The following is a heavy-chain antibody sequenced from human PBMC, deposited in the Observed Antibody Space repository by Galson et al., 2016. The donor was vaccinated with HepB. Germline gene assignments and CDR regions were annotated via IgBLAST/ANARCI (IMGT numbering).Heavy chain of an antibody. J-gene: IGHJ3*02. V-gene: IGHV6-1*01. CDR3: ARETEWERPVEDAFDI. D-gene: IGHD1-1*01. CDR1: GDSVSSNTAA. CDR2: TYYRSEWYN. Sequence: CAISGDSVSSNTAAWNWIRQSPSRGLEWLGRTYYRSEWYNDYALSVKSRITINPDTSKNHFSLHLNSVTPEDTAVYYCARETEWERPVEDAFDIWGQGTVVTVSS.